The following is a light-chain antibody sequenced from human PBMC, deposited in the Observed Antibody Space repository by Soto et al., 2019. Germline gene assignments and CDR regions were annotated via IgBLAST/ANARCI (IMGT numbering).Light chain of an antibody. CDR2: DAS. Sequence: EIVLTQSPATLSLSPGERATLSCRASQSVSSYLAWYQQKPGQAPRLLIYDASNRATGIPARFSGSGSGTDFTRTIISLEPEDFAVYYCQHRSNWPPLTFGGGTKVEIK. CDR3: QHRSNWPPLT. CDR1: QSVSSY. V-gene: IGKV3-11*01. J-gene: IGKJ4*01.